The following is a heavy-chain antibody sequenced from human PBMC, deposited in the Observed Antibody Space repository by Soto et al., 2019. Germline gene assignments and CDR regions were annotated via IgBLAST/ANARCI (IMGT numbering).Heavy chain of an antibody. CDR1: GFTFSSYA. Sequence: GGSLRLSCAASGFTFSSYAMSWVRQAPGKGLEWVSATSGSGGSTYYADSVKGRFTISRDNSKNTLYLQMNSLRAEDTAVYYCAKIPPGYSYGYFYFDYWGQGTLVTVSS. CDR2: TSGSGGST. D-gene: IGHD5-18*01. J-gene: IGHJ4*02. CDR3: AKIPPGYSYGYFYFDY. V-gene: IGHV3-23*01.